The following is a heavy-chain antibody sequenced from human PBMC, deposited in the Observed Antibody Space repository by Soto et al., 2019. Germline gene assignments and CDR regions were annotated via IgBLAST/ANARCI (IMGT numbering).Heavy chain of an antibody. CDR3: ARDSWGFDC. CDR1: GFIFRNYA. V-gene: IGHV3-30*04. Sequence: QVELVESGGGVVQPRTSLRLSCAASGFIFRNYAMHWARQAPGKGLEWVADISYDERNIHYPDSVKGRFTISRDNSKNTLFLQMNNLRPEDTAVYYCARDSWGFDCWGQGTLVTVSS. D-gene: IGHD2-15*01. J-gene: IGHJ4*02. CDR2: ISYDERNI.